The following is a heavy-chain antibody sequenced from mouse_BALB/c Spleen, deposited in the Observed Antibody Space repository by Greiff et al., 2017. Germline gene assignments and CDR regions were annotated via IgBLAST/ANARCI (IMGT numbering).Heavy chain of an antibody. CDR1: GFTFSSFG. CDR3: ARERGYDAFDY. V-gene: IGHV5-17*02. J-gene: IGHJ2*01. CDR2: ISSGSSTI. Sequence: EVKLMESGGGLVQPGGSRKLSCAASGFTFSSFGMHWVRQAPEKGLEWVAYISSGSSTIYYADTVKGRFTISRDNPKNTLFLQMTSLRSEDTAMYYCARERGYDAFDYWGQGTTLTVSS. D-gene: IGHD2-2*01.